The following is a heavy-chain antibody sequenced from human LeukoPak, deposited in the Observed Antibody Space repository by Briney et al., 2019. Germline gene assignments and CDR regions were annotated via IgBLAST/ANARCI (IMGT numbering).Heavy chain of an antibody. D-gene: IGHD6-13*01. CDR3: AKDMARGVSSSWYLAVAVPAFDI. Sequence: PGGSLRLSCAASGFTFSSYEMNWVRQAPGKGLEWVSYISSSGSIIYYADSVKGRFTISRDNAKNSLYLQMDSLRAEDTALYYCAKDMARGVSSSWYLAVAVPAFDIWGQGTMVTVSS. J-gene: IGHJ3*02. CDR2: ISSSGSII. CDR1: GFTFSSYE. V-gene: IGHV3-48*03.